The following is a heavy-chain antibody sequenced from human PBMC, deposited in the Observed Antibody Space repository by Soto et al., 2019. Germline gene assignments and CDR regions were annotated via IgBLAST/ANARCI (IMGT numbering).Heavy chain of an antibody. V-gene: IGHV4-34*01. CDR1: GGSFSGYY. Sequence: SETQSLTCTVYGGSFSGYYWSWIRQPTGKGLEWIGEINHSGSTNYNPSLKSRVTISVDTSKNQFSLKLSSVTAADTAVYYCARTRYYYDSSAPADYWGQGTLVTVSS. J-gene: IGHJ4*02. CDR3: ARTRYYYDSSAPADY. D-gene: IGHD3-22*01. CDR2: INHSGST.